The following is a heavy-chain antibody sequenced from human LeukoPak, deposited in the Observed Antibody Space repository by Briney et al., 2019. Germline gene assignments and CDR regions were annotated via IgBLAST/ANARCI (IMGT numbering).Heavy chain of an antibody. CDR3: ATAYGGNLVDF. CDR2: SALEDGET. Sequence: ASVKVSCKVSGYTLTDLSMHWVRQAPGKGLEWVGSSALEDGETIYAQKFQGGVTMTEDTSTDTAYMEVSSLRSDDTAVYFCATAYGGNLVDFWGQGTLVTVSS. J-gene: IGHJ4*02. CDR1: GYTLTDLS. D-gene: IGHD1-26*01. V-gene: IGHV1-24*01.